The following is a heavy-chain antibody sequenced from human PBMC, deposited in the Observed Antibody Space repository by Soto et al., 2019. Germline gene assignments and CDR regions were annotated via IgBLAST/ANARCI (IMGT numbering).Heavy chain of an antibody. CDR1: GFTFSSYA. CDR2: ISGSGGST. V-gene: IGHV3-23*01. Sequence: GGSLRLSCAASGFTFSSYAMSWVRQAPGKGLEWVSAISGSGGSTYYADSVKGRFTISRDNSKNTLYLQMNSLRAEDTAVYYCAKGGDIVVVVAAFNYYDYWGQGTLVTVSS. D-gene: IGHD2-15*01. CDR3: AKGGDIVVVVAAFNYYDY. J-gene: IGHJ4*02.